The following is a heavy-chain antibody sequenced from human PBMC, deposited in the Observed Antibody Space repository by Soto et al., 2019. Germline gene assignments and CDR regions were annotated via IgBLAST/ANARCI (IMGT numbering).Heavy chain of an antibody. V-gene: IGHV4-30-4*01. CDR1: GGCISSGDYY. D-gene: IGHD3-22*01. J-gene: IGHJ4*02. CDR2: IYYSGST. CDR3: ASGSYYYDSSGSYHY. Sequence: QVQLQESGPGLVKPSQTLSLTCTVSGGCISSGDYYWSWIRQPPGKGLEWIGYIYYSGSTYYNPSLKSRVTISVYTSKNQFSLKLSSVTAADTAVYYCASGSYYYDSSGSYHYWGQGTLVTASS.